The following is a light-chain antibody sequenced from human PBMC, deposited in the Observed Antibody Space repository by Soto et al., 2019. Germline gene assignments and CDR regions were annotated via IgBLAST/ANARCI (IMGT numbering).Light chain of an antibody. Sequence: QSVLTQPPSVSGAPGQRVTISCTGSRSNIGAGFEVHWYQQVPGTAPKLLIYGNSNRPSGVPDRFSGSKSGTSASLAITGLQAEDEADYYCQSYDSSLSGVVFGGSTPLTVL. J-gene: IGLJ2*01. CDR1: RSNIGAGFE. V-gene: IGLV1-40*01. CDR2: GNS. CDR3: QSYDSSLSGVV.